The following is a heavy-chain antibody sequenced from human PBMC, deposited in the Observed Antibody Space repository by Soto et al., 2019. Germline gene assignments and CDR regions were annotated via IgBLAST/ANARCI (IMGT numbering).Heavy chain of an antibody. CDR3: ARGWFGELTSFDY. D-gene: IGHD3-10*01. Sequence: SVKVSCKASGGTFSSYAISWVRQAPGQGLEWMGGIIPILGTANYAQKFQGRVTITADESTSTAYMELSSLRSEDTAVYYCARGWFGELTSFDYWGQGTLVTVSS. V-gene: IGHV1-69*13. CDR1: GGTFSSYA. CDR2: IIPILGTA. J-gene: IGHJ4*02.